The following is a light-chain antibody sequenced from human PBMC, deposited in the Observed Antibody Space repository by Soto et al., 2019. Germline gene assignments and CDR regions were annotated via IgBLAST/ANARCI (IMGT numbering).Light chain of an antibody. J-gene: IGLJ3*02. CDR2: DVT. Sequence: QSALTQPRSVSGSPGQSVTISCTGTSSDVGGYNYVSWYQQHPGKAPKLMIYDVTKRPSGVPDRFSGSKSGNTASLTISGLQAEDEADYYCCSYAGSYTFLLFGGETKVTVL. V-gene: IGLV2-11*01. CDR1: SSDVGGYNY. CDR3: CSYAGSYTFLL.